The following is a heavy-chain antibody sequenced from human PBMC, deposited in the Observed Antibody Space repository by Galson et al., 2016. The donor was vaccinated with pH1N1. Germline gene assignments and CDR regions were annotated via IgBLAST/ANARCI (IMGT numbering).Heavy chain of an antibody. J-gene: IGHJ4*02. CDR2: IYPGGST. CDR1: GFLVTNKF. CDR3: ASDTVPNGADC. D-gene: IGHD4-17*01. Sequence: SLRLSCAASGFLVTNKFMSWVRQAPGKGLEWVSIIYPGGSTYYADSVEGRFTISRDNSKNTLSHHMNSLRAEDTAVYYCASDTVPNGADCWGQGTLVTGSS. V-gene: IGHV3-53*01.